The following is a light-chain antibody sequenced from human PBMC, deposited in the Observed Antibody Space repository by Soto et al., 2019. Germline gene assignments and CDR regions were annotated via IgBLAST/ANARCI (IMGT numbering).Light chain of an antibody. CDR3: QQSSSTPRT. V-gene: IGKV1-39*01. Sequence: DIQMTQSPSSLSASVGDRVTITCRASQTIRRSLNWYQQKPGKAPNLLIYAASSLQSGVPSRFSGRGSGTDCTLTIISLQPEDVATYYGQQSSSTPRTFGQGTKVEIK. J-gene: IGKJ1*01. CDR1: QTIRRS. CDR2: AAS.